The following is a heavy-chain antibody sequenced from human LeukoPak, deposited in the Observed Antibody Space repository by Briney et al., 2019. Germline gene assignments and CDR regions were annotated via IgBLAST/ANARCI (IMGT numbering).Heavy chain of an antibody. J-gene: IGHJ4*02. CDR1: GFTFSSYE. V-gene: IGHV3-48*03. D-gene: IGHD2-21*01. Sequence: GGSLRLSCAASGFTFSSYEMNWVRQAPGKGLEWVSYISSSGSTMYYADSVKGRFTISRDNSKNTLYLQMNSLRVEDTAVCYCAKDRGAIRGALDYWGQGTLVTVSS. CDR2: ISSSGSTM. CDR3: AKDRGAIRGALDY.